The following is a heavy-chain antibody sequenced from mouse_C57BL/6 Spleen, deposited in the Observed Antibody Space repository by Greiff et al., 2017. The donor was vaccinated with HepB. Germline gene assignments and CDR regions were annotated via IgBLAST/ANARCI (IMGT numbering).Heavy chain of an antibody. CDR3: ARRYPGYFDV. D-gene: IGHD1-1*01. CDR1: GYTFTDYY. Sequence: EVQLQQSGPELVKPGASVKISCKASGYTFTDYYMNWVKQSHGKSLEWIGDINPNNGGTSYNQKFKGKATLTVDKSSSTAYMELRSLTSEDSAVYYCARRYPGYFDVWGTGTTVTVSS. J-gene: IGHJ1*03. CDR2: INPNNGGT. V-gene: IGHV1-26*01.